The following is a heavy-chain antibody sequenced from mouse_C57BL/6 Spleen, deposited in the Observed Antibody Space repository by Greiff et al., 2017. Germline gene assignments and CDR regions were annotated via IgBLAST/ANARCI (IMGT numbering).Heavy chain of an antibody. D-gene: IGHD1-1*01. CDR3: ARGNLLLRLYAMDY. Sequence: DVKLQESGPGLVKPSQSLSLTCSVTGYSITSGYYWNWIRQFPGNKLEWMGYISSDGSNNYNPSLKNPISITRDTSKNQFFLKLNSVTTEDTATYYCARGNLLLRLYAMDYWGQGTSVTVSS. CDR1: GYSITSGYY. V-gene: IGHV3-6*01. J-gene: IGHJ4*01. CDR2: ISSDGSN.